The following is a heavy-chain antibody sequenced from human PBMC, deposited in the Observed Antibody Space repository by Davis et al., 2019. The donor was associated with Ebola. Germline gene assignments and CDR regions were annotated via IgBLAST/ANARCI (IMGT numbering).Heavy chain of an antibody. V-gene: IGHV2-70*01. CDR1: GFSLSTSGMC. D-gene: IGHD5-18*01. CDR2: IDWDDDK. CDR3: ARIAGIEIQLWPNYFDY. J-gene: IGHJ4*02. Sequence: SGPTLVKPTQTLTLTCTFSGFSLSTSGMCVSWIRQPPGKALEWLALIDWDDDKYYSTSLKTRLTISKDTSKNQVVLTMTNMDPVDTATYYYARIAGIEIQLWPNYFDYWGQGTLVTVSS.